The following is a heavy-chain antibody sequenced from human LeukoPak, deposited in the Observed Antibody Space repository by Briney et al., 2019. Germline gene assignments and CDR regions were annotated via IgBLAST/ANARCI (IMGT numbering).Heavy chain of an antibody. Sequence: GGSLRLSCASSGFTIGTAWMSWVRQAPGKGLEWLGHIKSEGEGATTDYAAPAKGRFAISRDDSKNMIYLQMSSLKMDDTAIYYCIAHFPYFCGFDVWGKGTTVTVSS. D-gene: IGHD3-3*02. V-gene: IGHV3-15*01. CDR1: GFTIGTAW. CDR2: IKSEGEGATT. CDR3: IAHFPYFCGFDV. J-gene: IGHJ6*04.